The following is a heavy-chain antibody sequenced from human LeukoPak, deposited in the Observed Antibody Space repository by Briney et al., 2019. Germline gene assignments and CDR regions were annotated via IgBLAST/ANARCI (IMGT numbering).Heavy chain of an antibody. CDR1: GGSISSYY. CDR2: VYYSGST. Sequence: SETLSLTCTVSGGSISSYYWTWIRQPPGKGLEWIGYVYYSGSTNYNPSLKSRVTISVDTSKNQFSLKLSFVTAADTAVYYCARNPSYDILTGYTDYYGMDVWGQGTTVTVSS. D-gene: IGHD3-9*01. J-gene: IGHJ6*02. V-gene: IGHV4-59*01. CDR3: ARNPSYDILTGYTDYYGMDV.